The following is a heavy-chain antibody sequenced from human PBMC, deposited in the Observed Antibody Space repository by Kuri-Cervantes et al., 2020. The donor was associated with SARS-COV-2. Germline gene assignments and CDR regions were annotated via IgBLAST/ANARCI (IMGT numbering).Heavy chain of an antibody. D-gene: IGHD1-26*01. J-gene: IGHJ1*01. CDR2: IWYDGSNK. V-gene: IGHV3-33*08. CDR3: ARAPSILGATLGYFQQ. CDR1: GFTFSSYW. Sequence: GGSLRLSCAASGFTFSSYWMSWVRQAPGKGLEWVAVIWYDGSNKSYADSVRGRFTISRDKSKNTLYLQMNSLRAGDTAVYYCARAPSILGATLGYFQQWGQGTLVTVSS.